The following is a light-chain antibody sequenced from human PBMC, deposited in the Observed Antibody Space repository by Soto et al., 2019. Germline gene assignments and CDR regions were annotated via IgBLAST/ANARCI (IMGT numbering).Light chain of an antibody. J-gene: IGKJ2*01. CDR2: AAS. V-gene: IGKV1-39*01. CDR1: QSIASS. CDR3: QQTYSTPRST. Sequence: DIQMTQSPSSLSASVGDRVTITCRASQSIASSVNWYQQRPGIAPKVLIYAASSLQSGVPSRFSGSGSGTDFTLTITSLQPEDFATYYCQQTYSTPRSTFGQGTKVEIK.